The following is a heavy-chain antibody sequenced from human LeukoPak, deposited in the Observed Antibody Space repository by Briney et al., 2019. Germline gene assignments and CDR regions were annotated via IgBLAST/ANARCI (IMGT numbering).Heavy chain of an antibody. V-gene: IGHV3-30-3*01. CDR2: ISYDGSNK. CDR1: GFTFSSYA. CDR3: AREDYGDSGIPYYGMDV. J-gene: IGHJ6*02. D-gene: IGHD4-17*01. Sequence: GGSLRLSCAASGFTFSSYAMHWVRQAPGKGLEWVAVISYDGSNKYYADSVKGRFTISRDNSKNTLYLQMNSLRAEDTAVYYCAREDYGDSGIPYYGMDVWGQGTTVTVSS.